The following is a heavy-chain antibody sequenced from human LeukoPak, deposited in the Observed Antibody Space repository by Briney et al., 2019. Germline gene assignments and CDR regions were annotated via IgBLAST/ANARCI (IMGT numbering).Heavy chain of an antibody. CDR2: IIPILGIA. CDR1: GYTFTSYG. Sequence: GASVKVSCKASGYTFTSYGISWVRQAPGQGLEWMGRIIPILGIANYAQKFQGRVTITADKSTSTAYMELSSLRSEDTAVYYCASSSSVLMVYANWFDPWGQGTLVTVSS. V-gene: IGHV1-69*04. D-gene: IGHD2-8*01. J-gene: IGHJ5*02. CDR3: ASSSSVLMVYANWFDP.